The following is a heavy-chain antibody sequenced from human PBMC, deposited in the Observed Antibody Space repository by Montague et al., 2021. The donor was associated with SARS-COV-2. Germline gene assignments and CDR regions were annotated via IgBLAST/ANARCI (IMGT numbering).Heavy chain of an antibody. CDR1: GFTFSSYA. V-gene: IGHV3-30-3*01. J-gene: IGHJ4*02. Sequence: SLSLSCAASGFTFSSYAMHWVRQAPGKGLEWVAVISYDGSNKYYADSVKGRFTISRDNSKNTLYLQMNSLRAEDTAVYYCARDRWEVDTAMAHFDYWGQGTLVTVSS. CDR3: ARDRWEVDTAMAHFDY. CDR2: ISYDGSNK. D-gene: IGHD5-18*01.